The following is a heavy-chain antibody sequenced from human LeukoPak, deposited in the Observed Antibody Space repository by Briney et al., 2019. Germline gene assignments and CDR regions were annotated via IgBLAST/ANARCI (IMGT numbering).Heavy chain of an antibody. V-gene: IGHV4-34*01. D-gene: IGHD6-19*01. CDR2: INHSGST. J-gene: IGHJ4*02. CDR1: GGSFSGYY. Sequence: SETLSLTCAVYGGSFSGYYWSWIRQPPGKGLEWIGEINHSGSTNYNPSLKSRVTISVDTSKNQFSLKLSSVTAADTAVYYCARGGRGWYSDYWGQGTLVTVSS. CDR3: ARGGRGWYSDY.